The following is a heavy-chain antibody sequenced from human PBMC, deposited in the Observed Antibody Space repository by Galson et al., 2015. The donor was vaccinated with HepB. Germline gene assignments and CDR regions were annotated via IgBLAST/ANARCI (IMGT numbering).Heavy chain of an antibody. V-gene: IGHV3-48*02. Sequence: SLRLSCAASGFTFSTYDMNWVRQAPGKGLEWVSYISSSSGTIHYADSVKGRFTISRDNAKNSLYLQMNSLRDEDTAVYFCARYDLWRGHPQKYDYWGQGTLVTVSS. CDR2: ISSSSGTI. CDR1: GFTFSTYD. CDR3: ARYDLWRGHPQKYDY. D-gene: IGHD3-3*01. J-gene: IGHJ4*02.